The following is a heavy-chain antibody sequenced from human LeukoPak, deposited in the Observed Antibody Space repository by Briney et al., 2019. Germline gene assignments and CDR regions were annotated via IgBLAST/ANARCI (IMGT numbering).Heavy chain of an antibody. CDR1: GYTFTSYY. CDR3: ARDYSSSSNWFDP. V-gene: IGHV1-46*01. J-gene: IGHJ5*02. CDR2: INPIGGST. D-gene: IGHD6-13*01. Sequence: ASVKVSCKASGYTFTSYYMHWVRQAPGQGLEWMGIINPIGGSTIYAQKFQGRVTMTTDTSTSTAYMELRSLRSDDTAVYYCARDYSSSSNWFDPWGQGTLVTVSS.